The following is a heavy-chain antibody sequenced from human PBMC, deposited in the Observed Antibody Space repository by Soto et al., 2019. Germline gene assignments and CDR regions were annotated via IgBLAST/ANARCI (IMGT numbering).Heavy chain of an antibody. CDR2: ISGSGGVT. D-gene: IGHD3-10*01. Sequence: EVELLESGGGLVQPGGSLRLSCVASGFTFKNCDMRWIRQAPGKGLEWVSGISGSGGVTYYADSVKGRFTISRDNSKNTLYLQMNSLRAEDTAIYYCAKNRQFRSYYESAGHYDNWGQGTLVTVSS. V-gene: IGHV3-23*01. CDR1: GFTFKNCD. J-gene: IGHJ4*02. CDR3: AKNRQFRSYYESAGHYDN.